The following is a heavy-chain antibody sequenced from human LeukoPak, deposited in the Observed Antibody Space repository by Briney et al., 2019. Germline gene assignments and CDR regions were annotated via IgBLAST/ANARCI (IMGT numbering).Heavy chain of an antibody. CDR1: GYSFTSYW. CDR3: ARFYIFGVVISGWFDP. V-gene: IGHV5-51*01. J-gene: IGHJ5*02. Sequence: GESLKISCKGSGYSFTSYWIGWVRQMPGKGLEWMGIIYPGDSDTRYSPSFQGQVTISADKSISTAYLQWSSLKASDTAMYYCARFYIFGVVISGWFDPWGQGTLVTVSS. D-gene: IGHD3-3*02. CDR2: IYPGDSDT.